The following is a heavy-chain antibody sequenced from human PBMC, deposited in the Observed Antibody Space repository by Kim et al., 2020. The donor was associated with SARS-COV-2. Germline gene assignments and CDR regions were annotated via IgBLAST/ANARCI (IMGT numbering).Heavy chain of an antibody. V-gene: IGHV3-30*04. J-gene: IGHJ4*02. CDR3: AESGYSYGLFDY. CDR2: ISYDGSNK. CDR1: GFTFSSYA. Sequence: GGSLRLSCAASGFTFSSYAMHWVRQAPGKGLEWVAVISYDGSNKYYADSVKGRFTISRDNSKNTLYLQMNSLRAEDTAVYYCAESGYSYGLFDYWGQGTLVTVSS. D-gene: IGHD5-18*01.